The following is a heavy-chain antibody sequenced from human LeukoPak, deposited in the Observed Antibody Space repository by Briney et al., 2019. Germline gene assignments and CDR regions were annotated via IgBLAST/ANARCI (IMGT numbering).Heavy chain of an antibody. D-gene: IGHD6-13*01. CDR3: ARGIAAAGAPNHDAFDI. CDR2: ISAYNGNT. J-gene: IGHJ3*02. CDR1: GYTFTSYG. Sequence: ASVKVSCKASGYTFTSYGISWVRQAPGQGLEWMGWISAYNGNTNYAQKLQGRVTMTTDTSTSTAYMELRSLRSDDTAVYYCARGIAAAGAPNHDAFDIWGQGTMVTVSS. V-gene: IGHV1-18*01.